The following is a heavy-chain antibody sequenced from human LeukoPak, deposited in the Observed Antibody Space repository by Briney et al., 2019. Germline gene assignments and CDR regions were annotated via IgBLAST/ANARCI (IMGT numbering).Heavy chain of an antibody. CDR2: ISSSSSYI. Sequence: GGSLRLSCAASGFTFNKYLMHWVRQAPGKGLEWVSSISSSSSYIYYADSVKGRFTISRDNAKNSLYLQMNSLRAEDTAVYYCASLGVAGRPYYYGMDVWGQGTTVTVSS. CDR1: GFTFNKYL. J-gene: IGHJ6*02. D-gene: IGHD6-19*01. V-gene: IGHV3-21*01. CDR3: ASLGVAGRPYYYGMDV.